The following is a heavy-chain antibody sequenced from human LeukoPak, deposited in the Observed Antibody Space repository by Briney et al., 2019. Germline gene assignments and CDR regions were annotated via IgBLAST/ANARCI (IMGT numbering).Heavy chain of an antibody. Sequence: PSETLSLTCTVSGYSISSGYYWAWIRQPPGKGLEWIASIYYTGNSYYNPSLKSRVTISVDTSKNQFSLKLSSVTGADTAVYYCAREDYGESNPNWFDSWGQGTQVTVSS. D-gene: IGHD4-17*01. CDR1: GYSISSGYY. J-gene: IGHJ5*01. CDR3: AREDYGESNPNWFDS. CDR2: IYYTGNS. V-gene: IGHV4-38-2*02.